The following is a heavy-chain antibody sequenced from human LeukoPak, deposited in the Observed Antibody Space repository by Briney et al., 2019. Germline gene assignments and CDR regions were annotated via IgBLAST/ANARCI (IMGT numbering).Heavy chain of an antibody. D-gene: IGHD2-15*01. V-gene: IGHV3-74*01. CDR1: GLAFSAYK. J-gene: IGHJ4*02. Sequence: GGSLRLSCAASGLAFSAYKMHWVRQAPRKGLVWVSRISTDGYTTDYADFVQGRFAASRDNTKNTWSLEMNSLRAEDTAVYYCVVGGSPGYWGQGTLVTVSS. CDR2: ISTDGYTT. CDR3: VVGGSPGY.